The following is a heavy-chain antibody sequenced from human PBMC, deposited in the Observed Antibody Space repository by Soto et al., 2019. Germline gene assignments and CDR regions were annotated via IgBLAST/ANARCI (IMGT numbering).Heavy chain of an antibody. CDR1: GGSISSGGYS. D-gene: IGHD1-26*01. J-gene: IGHJ3*02. Sequence: SETLSLTCAVSGGSISSGGYSWSWIRQPPGKGLEWNGYIYHSGSTNYNPSLKSQVTISVDRSKNQFTLKLSSVTAADTAVYYCARPGAAGAFDIWGQGTMVTVSS. CDR2: IYHSGST. CDR3: ARPGAAGAFDI. V-gene: IGHV4-30-2*01.